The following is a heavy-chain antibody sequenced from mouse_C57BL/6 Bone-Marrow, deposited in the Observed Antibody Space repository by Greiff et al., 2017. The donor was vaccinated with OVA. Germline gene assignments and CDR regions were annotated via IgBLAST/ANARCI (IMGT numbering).Heavy chain of an antibody. CDR2: IRSKSNNYAT. D-gene: IGHD2-5*01. CDR1: GFSFNTYA. V-gene: IGHV10-1*01. J-gene: IGHJ4*01. CDR3: VRHDYSNYDYYAMDY. Sequence: EVKLVESGGGLVQPKGSLKLSCAASGFSFNTYAMNWVRQAPGKGLEWVARIRSKSNNYATYYADSVKDRFTISRDDSESMLYLQMNNLKTEDTAMYYCVRHDYSNYDYYAMDYWGQGTSVTVSS.